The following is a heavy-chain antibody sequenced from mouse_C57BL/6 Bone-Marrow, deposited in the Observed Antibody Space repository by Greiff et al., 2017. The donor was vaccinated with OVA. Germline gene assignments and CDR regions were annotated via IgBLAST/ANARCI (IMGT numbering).Heavy chain of an antibody. J-gene: IGHJ2*01. Sequence: QVQLQQPGAELVKPGASVKLSCKASGYTFTSYWMHWVKQRPGQGLEWIGMIHPNSGSTNYNEKFKSKATLTVDKSSSTAYMQLSSLTSEDSAVYYCAREGIYDGYDGEFDYWGQGTTLTVAS. CDR2: IHPNSGST. V-gene: IGHV1-64*01. D-gene: IGHD2-3*01. CDR1: GYTFTSYW. CDR3: AREGIYDGYDGEFDY.